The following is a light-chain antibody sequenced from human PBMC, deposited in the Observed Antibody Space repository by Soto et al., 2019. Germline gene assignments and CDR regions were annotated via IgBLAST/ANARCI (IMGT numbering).Light chain of an antibody. V-gene: IGLV2-8*01. Sequence: QSALTQPPSASGSPGQSVTISCTGTSSDVGGYNYVSWYQQHPGKAPKLVIFEVNKRPSGVPVRFSGSKSGNTASLTVSGLQADDEADYYCSSFTAYNTVVFGGGTQLTVL. J-gene: IGLJ2*01. CDR2: EVN. CDR1: SSDVGGYNY. CDR3: SSFTAYNTVV.